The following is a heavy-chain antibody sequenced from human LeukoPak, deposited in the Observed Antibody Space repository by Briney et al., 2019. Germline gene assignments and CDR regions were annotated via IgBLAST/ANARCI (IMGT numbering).Heavy chain of an antibody. CDR2: IIPIFGTA. Sequence: SVKVSCKASGGTFSSYAISWVRQAPGQGLEWMGGIIPIFGTANYAQKLQGRVTITADESTSTAYMELSSLRSEDTAVYYCARSADILTGYYVTWGQGTLVTVSS. J-gene: IGHJ4*02. CDR3: ARSADILTGYYVT. D-gene: IGHD3-9*01. V-gene: IGHV1-69*13. CDR1: GGTFSSYA.